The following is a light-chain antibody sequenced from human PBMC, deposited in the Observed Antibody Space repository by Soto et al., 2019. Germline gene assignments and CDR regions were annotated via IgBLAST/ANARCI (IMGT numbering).Light chain of an antibody. CDR2: AAY. CDR3: QQRYTTPRT. CDR1: QSISSY. Sequence: DMQMTQSPSWLSASVGGRFTITCRSIQSISSYLNLYQQKPGKAAKLLIYAAYSLQSGVTSRFSGSGSGTASTITISSPQPADFATYYCQQRYTTPRTFGPGTKVDIK. J-gene: IGKJ1*01. V-gene: IGKV1-39*01.